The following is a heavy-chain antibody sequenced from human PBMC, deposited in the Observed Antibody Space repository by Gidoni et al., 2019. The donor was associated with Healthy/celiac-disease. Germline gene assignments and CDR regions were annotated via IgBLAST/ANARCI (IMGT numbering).Heavy chain of an antibody. V-gene: IGHV3-9*01. CDR3: AKDHEIAAAGTGWFDP. CDR1: GFTFDAYA. CDR2: ISWNSGRI. Sequence: EVQLVESGGGLVQPGRSLRLSCASSGFTFDAYAMHWVRQAPGKGLVWVSVISWNSGRIGYADSVKGRFTISRDNAKNSLYLQMNSLRAEDTALYYCAKDHEIAAAGTGWFDPWGQGTLVTVSS. D-gene: IGHD6-13*01. J-gene: IGHJ5*02.